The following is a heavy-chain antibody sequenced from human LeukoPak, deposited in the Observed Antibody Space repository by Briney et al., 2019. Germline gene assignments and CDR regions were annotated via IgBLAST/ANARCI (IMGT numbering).Heavy chain of an antibody. CDR1: GFTVTRNS. J-gene: IGHJ3*02. Sequence: GGSLRLSCAASGFTVTRNSMSWVRQAPGKGLEWVSAISGSGGSTYYADSVKGRFTISRDNSNNTLYLQMNSLRAEDTAVYYCAKAGDNSGNYGAFDIWGQGTMVTVSS. CDR2: ISGSGGST. V-gene: IGHV3-23*01. D-gene: IGHD3-22*01. CDR3: AKAGDNSGNYGAFDI.